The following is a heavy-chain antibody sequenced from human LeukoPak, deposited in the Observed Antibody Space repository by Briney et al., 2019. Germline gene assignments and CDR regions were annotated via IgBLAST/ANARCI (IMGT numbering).Heavy chain of an antibody. Sequence: ASVKVSCKPSGYTFTSYYMHWVRQAPGQGLEWMGIINPSGGSTSYAQKFQGRVTMTRDTSTSTVYMELSSLRSEDTAVYYCARGFGSQVDTAMVMSFDYWGQGTLVTVSS. CDR3: ARGFGSQVDTAMVMSFDY. V-gene: IGHV1-46*01. D-gene: IGHD5-18*01. CDR1: GYTFTSYY. CDR2: INPSGGST. J-gene: IGHJ4*02.